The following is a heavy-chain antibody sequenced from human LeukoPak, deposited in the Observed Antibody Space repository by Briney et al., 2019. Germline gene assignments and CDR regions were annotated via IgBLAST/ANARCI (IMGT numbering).Heavy chain of an antibody. Sequence: SETLSLTCTVSGGSITSSGYSWGWRRQSPGEGVEWIGRIYHSGSTYYNPSLKSRVTISVDTSKNKWSLKLGSIIAADTAVDYRASGPECNSTSSPRHFDD. J-gene: IGHJ4*01. CDR3: ASGPECNSTSSPRHFDD. D-gene: IGHD2-2*01. CDR1: GGSITSSGYS. V-gene: IGHV4-39*07. CDR2: IYHSGST.